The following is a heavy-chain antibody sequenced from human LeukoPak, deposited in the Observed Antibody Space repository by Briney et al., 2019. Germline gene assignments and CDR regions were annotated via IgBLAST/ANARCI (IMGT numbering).Heavy chain of an antibody. CDR3: ARGLLLWFGESHHFDY. J-gene: IGHJ4*02. CDR1: GGSISSSSYY. V-gene: IGHV4-39*01. CDR2: IYYSGST. D-gene: IGHD3-10*01. Sequence: SETLSLTCTVSGGSISSSSYYWGWIRQPPGKGLEWIGSIYYSGSTDYSPSLKSRVTISVDTSKNQFSLKLSSVTAAGTAVYYCARGLLLWFGESHHFDYWGQGTLVTVSS.